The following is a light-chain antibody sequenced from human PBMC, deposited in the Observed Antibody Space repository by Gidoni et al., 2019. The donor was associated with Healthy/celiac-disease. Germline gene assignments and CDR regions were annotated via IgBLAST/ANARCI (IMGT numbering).Light chain of an antibody. J-gene: IGKJ2*01. Sequence: DIQLTQSPSTLSASLGDRVTITCRASQSISSWLAWYQQKPGKAPKLLIYKASSLESGVPSRFSGSGSETECTLTSSSLQPDDFATYFCQQYNRFSGTFGQGTRLEIK. CDR2: KAS. CDR1: QSISSW. CDR3: QQYNRFSGT. V-gene: IGKV1-5*03.